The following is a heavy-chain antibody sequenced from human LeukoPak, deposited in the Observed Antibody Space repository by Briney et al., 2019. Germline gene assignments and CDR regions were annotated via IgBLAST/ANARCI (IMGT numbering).Heavy chain of an antibody. CDR3: ARGCGTARCSTRYFDL. Sequence: TGGSLRLSCGASGFAFSTYAMHWVRQAPGKGLEWVSAIGFRSSDTFYADSVKGRFTISGDNSKNTLDLQMNSLAGEDTAVYYCARGCGTARCSTRYFDLWGRGTRVTVSS. V-gene: IGHV3-23*01. D-gene: IGHD2-2*01. CDR2: IGFRSSDT. CDR1: GFAFSTYA. J-gene: IGHJ2*01.